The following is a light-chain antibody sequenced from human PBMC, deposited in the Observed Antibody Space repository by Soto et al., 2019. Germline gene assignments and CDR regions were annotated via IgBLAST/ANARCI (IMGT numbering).Light chain of an antibody. V-gene: IGLV1-47*02. CDR2: SNN. J-gene: IGLJ2*01. CDR1: SSNIGGTNY. Sequence: QSVLTQPPSASGTPGQRVFISCSGSSSNIGGTNYAYWYQQLPGAAPKLLMHSNNLRPSGVPARISGSKSGTSASLAISGLRSEDEAVYYCASWDDRLGAVIFGGGTKVPS. CDR3: ASWDDRLGAVI.